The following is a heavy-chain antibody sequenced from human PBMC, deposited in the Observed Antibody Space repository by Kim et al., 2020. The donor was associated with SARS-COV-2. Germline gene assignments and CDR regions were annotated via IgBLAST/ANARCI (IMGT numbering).Heavy chain of an antibody. Sequence: SETLSLTCTVSGGSISSGGYYWSWIRQHPGKGLEWIGYIYYSGSTYYNPSLKSRVTISVDTSKNQFSLKLSSVTAADTAVYYCARGQGLITMIVVVVGAFDYWGQGTLVIGSS. V-gene: IGHV4-31*03. CDR3: ARGQGLITMIVVVVGAFDY. CDR1: GGSISSGGYY. CDR2: IYYSGST. D-gene: IGHD3-22*01. J-gene: IGHJ4*02.